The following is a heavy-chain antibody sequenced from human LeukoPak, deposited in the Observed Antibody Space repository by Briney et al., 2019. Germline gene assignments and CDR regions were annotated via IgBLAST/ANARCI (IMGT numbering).Heavy chain of an antibody. J-gene: IGHJ4*02. V-gene: IGHV4-4*07. CDR3: ARGPSHTSTWFFDY. D-gene: IGHD6-13*01. Sequence: SETLPLTCTVSGDSISNYYWSWIRQPAGKGLEWIGRIYGSGSTNYNPSLKSRVTMSVATSENQFSLKLTSVTAADTAVYYCARGPSHTSTWFFDYWGQGTLVTVSS. CDR2: IYGSGST. CDR1: GDSISNYY.